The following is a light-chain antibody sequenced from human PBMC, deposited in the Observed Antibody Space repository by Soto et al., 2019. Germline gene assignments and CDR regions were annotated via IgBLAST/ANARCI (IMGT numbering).Light chain of an antibody. Sequence: QSALTHPASVSGSPGQSITISCTGTSSDVGDYNYVSWYQQHPGKAPKLMIYEVSNRPSEVSNRFSGSKSGNTASLTISGLQAEDEADYYCSSYTSSSTPYVFGTGTKVTVL. CDR2: EVS. CDR3: SSYTSSSTPYV. V-gene: IGLV2-14*01. J-gene: IGLJ1*01. CDR1: SSDVGDYNY.